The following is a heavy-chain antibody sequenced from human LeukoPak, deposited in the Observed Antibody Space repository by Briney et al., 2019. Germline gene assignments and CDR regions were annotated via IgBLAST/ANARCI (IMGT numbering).Heavy chain of an antibody. CDR3: ARDYCGGDCFPDY. V-gene: IGHV1-46*01. D-gene: IGHD2-21*02. CDR1: GYTFTSYY. Sequence: ASVKVSCKASGYTFTSYYMHWVRQAPGQGLEWMGIINPSGGSTSYAQKFQGRVTMTRDTSITTAYMDLSRLTSDDTAVYYCARDYCGGDCFPDYWGQGTLVTVSS. J-gene: IGHJ4*02. CDR2: INPSGGST.